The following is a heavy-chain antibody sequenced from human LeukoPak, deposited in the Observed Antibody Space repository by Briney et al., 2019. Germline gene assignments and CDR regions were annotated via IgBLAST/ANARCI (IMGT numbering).Heavy chain of an antibody. CDR3: ASLGGYYFDY. V-gene: IGHV4-34*01. J-gene: IGHJ4*02. Sequence: SETLSLTCAVYGGSFSGYYWSWIRQPPGKGLEWIGEINHSGSTNYNPSLKSRVTISVDTSKNQFSLKLSSVTAADTAVYYCASLGGYYFDYWGQGTLVTVSS. CDR2: INHSGST. D-gene: IGHD3-16*01. CDR1: GGSFSGYY.